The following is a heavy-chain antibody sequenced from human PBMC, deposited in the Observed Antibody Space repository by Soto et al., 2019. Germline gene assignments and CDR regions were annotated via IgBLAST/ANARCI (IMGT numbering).Heavy chain of an antibody. CDR2: ISSSGSTI. D-gene: IGHD6-13*01. V-gene: IGHV3-48*03. Sequence: PGGSQRLSCTASGFTFRSYEMNWVRQAPGKGLEWVSYISSSGSTIYYADSVKGRFTIFRDNAKNSLYLQMNSLRAEDTAVYYCARVENSAPVNWFDPWGQGTLVTVSS. CDR3: ARVENSAPVNWFDP. CDR1: GFTFRSYE. J-gene: IGHJ5*02.